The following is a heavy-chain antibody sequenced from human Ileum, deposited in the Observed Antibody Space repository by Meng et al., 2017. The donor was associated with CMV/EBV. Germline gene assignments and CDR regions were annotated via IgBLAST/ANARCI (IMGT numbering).Heavy chain of an antibody. J-gene: IGHJ5*02. V-gene: IGHV4-4*07. CDR3: ARECVGEGDNCQWDYWFDP. Sequence: QRHESRPGLVKPSSTLFLTCSVSGGSISGSYWSWGRQPAGKRLEWLGRIDPSGSRNYNPSLRDRITVSVDTSKNQFSLRLTSVTAADTAVYYCARECVGEGDNCQWDYWFDPWGHGTLVTVSS. D-gene: IGHD3-16*01. CDR1: GGSISGSY. CDR2: IDPSGSR.